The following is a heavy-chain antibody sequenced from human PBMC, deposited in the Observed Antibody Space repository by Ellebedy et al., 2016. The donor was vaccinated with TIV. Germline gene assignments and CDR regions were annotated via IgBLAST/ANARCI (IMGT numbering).Heavy chain of an antibody. V-gene: IGHV3-23*01. CDR2: ISGSGGST. J-gene: IGHJ4*02. D-gene: IGHD2-2*02. Sequence: GESLKISXAASGFTFSSYAMSWVRQAPGKGLEWVSAISGSGGSTYYADSVKGRFTISRDNSKNTLYLQMNSLRAEDTAVYYCAKDRGPQYCSSTSCYTFDYWGQGTLVTVSS. CDR3: AKDRGPQYCSSTSCYTFDY. CDR1: GFTFSSYA.